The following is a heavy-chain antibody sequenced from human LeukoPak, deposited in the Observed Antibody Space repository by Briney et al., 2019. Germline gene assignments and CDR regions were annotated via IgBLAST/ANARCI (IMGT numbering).Heavy chain of an antibody. CDR3: AREGPSYYDSSGYYYSSGDAFDI. J-gene: IGHJ3*02. V-gene: IGHV3-53*01. D-gene: IGHD3-22*01. Sequence: GGSLRLSCAASGFTVSSNYMSWVRQAPGKGLEWVSVINSSGSTYYADSVKGRFTISRDNSKNTLYLQMNSLRAEDTAVYYCAREGPSYYDSSGYYYSSGDAFDIWGQGTMVTVSS. CDR2: INSSGST. CDR1: GFTVSSNY.